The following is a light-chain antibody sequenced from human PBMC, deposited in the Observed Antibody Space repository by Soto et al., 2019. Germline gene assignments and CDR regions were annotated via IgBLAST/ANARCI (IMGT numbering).Light chain of an antibody. CDR3: SSYTPSSTYV. CDR1: SSDVGGYNY. V-gene: IGLV2-14*01. CDR2: DVS. Sequence: QSVLTQPASVSGSPGQSITISCTGTSSDVGGYNYVSWYQQHPGKAPKLMIYDVSNRPSGVSNRFSGSKSGNTASLTISGLQAEDEADYYCSSYTPSSTYVFGTGTKVTV. J-gene: IGLJ1*01.